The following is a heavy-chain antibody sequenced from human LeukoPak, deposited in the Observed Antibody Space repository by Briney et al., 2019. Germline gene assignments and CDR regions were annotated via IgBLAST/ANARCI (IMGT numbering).Heavy chain of an antibody. Sequence: SETLSLTCTVSGGSISSHYWSWIRQPPGKGLEWIGYISYIGSTNYNPSLKSRVTISIDTSRNQFSLRLSSVTAADTAVYYCARDLVTVTKGFDIWGQGTMVSVSS. D-gene: IGHD4-17*01. CDR3: ARDLVTVTKGFDI. V-gene: IGHV4-59*11. CDR1: GGSISSHY. J-gene: IGHJ3*02. CDR2: ISYIGST.